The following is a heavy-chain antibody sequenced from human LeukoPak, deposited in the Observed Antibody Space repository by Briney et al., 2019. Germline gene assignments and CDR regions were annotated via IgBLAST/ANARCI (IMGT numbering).Heavy chain of an antibody. D-gene: IGHD5-12*01. Sequence: GGSLRLSCAASGFTFSSYGMHWVRQAPGKGLEWVAVISYDGSNKYYADSVKGRFTISRDNSKNTLYLQMNSLRAEDTAVYYCAKRGIKLWLRFPFFDYWGQGTLVTVSS. CDR1: GFTFSSYG. CDR3: AKRGIKLWLRFPFFDY. V-gene: IGHV3-30*18. J-gene: IGHJ4*02. CDR2: ISYDGSNK.